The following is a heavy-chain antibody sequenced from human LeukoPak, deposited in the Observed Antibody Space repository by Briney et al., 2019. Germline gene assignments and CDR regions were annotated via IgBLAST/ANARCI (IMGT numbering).Heavy chain of an antibody. J-gene: IGHJ4*02. Sequence: GGSLRLSCAASGFTFSSYAMSWVRQARGKGLEWVSAISGSGGSTYYADSVKGRFTISRDNSKNTLYLQMNSLRAEDTAVYYCAKGTHYYDFWSGYYFDYWGQGTLVTVSS. CDR3: AKGTHYYDFWSGYYFDY. V-gene: IGHV3-23*01. CDR2: ISGSGGST. CDR1: GFTFSSYA. D-gene: IGHD3-3*01.